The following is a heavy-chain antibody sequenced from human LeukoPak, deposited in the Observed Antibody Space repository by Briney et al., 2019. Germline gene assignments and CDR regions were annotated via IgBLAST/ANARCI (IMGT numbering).Heavy chain of an antibody. D-gene: IGHD2-2*02. J-gene: IGHJ6*03. CDR1: GGSISRGDYY. CDR3: ATQEDCSSTSCYKPSDYYYYMDV. V-gene: IGHV4-30-4*08. Sequence: SETLSLTCTVSGGSISRGDYYWSWIRQSPGKGLEWIGCIYYSGSTYYYNPSLKSRITISVDTSKNQFSLKLSSVTAADTAVYYCATQEDCSSTSCYKPSDYYYYMDVWGKGTTVTVSS. CDR2: IYYSGSTY.